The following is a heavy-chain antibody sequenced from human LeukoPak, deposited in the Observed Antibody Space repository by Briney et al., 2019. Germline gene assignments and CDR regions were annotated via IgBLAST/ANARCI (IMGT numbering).Heavy chain of an antibody. D-gene: IGHD2-2*01. CDR2: ISGSGGST. CDR1: GFTFSNAW. V-gene: IGHV3-23*01. Sequence: GGSLRLSCAASGFTFSNAWMSWVRQAPGKGLEWVSAISGSGGSTYYADSVKGRFTIPRDNSKNTLYLQMNSLRAEDTAVYYCAKDHCSSTSCYRIWYYYYGMDVWGKGTTVTVSS. CDR3: AKDHCSSTSCYRIWYYYYGMDV. J-gene: IGHJ6*04.